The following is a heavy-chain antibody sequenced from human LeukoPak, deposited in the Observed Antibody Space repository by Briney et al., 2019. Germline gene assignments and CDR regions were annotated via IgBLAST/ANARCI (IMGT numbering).Heavy chain of an antibody. CDR2: ISSSSSTI. CDR3: ARDEYNWNVDAFDI. V-gene: IGHV3-48*01. J-gene: IGHJ3*02. CDR1: GFTFSSYS. Sequence: GGSLRLSCAASGFTFSSYSMNWVRQAPGKGLEGVSYISSSSSTIYYADSVKGRFTISRDNAKNSLYLQMNSLRAEDTAVYYCARDEYNWNVDAFDIWGQGTVVTVSS. D-gene: IGHD1-20*01.